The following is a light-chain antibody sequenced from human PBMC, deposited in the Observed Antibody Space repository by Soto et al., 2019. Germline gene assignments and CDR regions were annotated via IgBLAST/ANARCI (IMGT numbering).Light chain of an antibody. Sequence: DIQMTQSPSSLSASVGDRVTITCRASQSISSYLNWYQQKPGKVPKLLIYGASSVQSGVPSRFSGGGSGTDFTLTISSLQPEDYAAYYCQQSYSATWTFGQGTEVEIK. V-gene: IGKV1-39*01. CDR1: QSISSY. CDR3: QQSYSATWT. CDR2: GAS. J-gene: IGKJ1*01.